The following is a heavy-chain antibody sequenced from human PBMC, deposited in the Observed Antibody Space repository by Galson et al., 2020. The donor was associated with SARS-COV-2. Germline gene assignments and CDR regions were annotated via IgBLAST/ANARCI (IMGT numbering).Heavy chain of an antibody. J-gene: IGHJ4*02. D-gene: IGHD2-21*01. CDR1: GDSISSSSDF. V-gene: IGHV4-39*01. CDR3: ARFIVVVVSAQKARNYYFDY. Sequence: SETLSLTCTVSGDSISSSSDFWGWIRQPPGKGLEWIGSIYNSGSTYYNPSLKSRVAISADTSKNQFYLNLRSVTAADTAVYYCARFIVVVVSAQKARNYYFDYWGQGSLVTVS. CDR2: IYNSGST.